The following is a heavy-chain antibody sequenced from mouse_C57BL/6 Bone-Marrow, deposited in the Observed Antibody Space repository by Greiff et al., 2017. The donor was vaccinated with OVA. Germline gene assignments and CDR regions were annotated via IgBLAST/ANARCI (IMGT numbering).Heavy chain of an antibody. J-gene: IGHJ4*01. CDR2: IDPENGDT. Sequence: EVQVVESGAELVRPGASVKLSCTASGFNIKDDYMHWVKQRPEQGLEWIGWIDPENGDTEYASKFQGKATITADTSSNTAYLQLSSLTSEDTAVYYCTNPRDYGNAMDYWGQGTSVTVSS. V-gene: IGHV14-4*01. CDR1: GFNIKDDY. CDR3: TNPRDYGNAMDY. D-gene: IGHD2-4*01.